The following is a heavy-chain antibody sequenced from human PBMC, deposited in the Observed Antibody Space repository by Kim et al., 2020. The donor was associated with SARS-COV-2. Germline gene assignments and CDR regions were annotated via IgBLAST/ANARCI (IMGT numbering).Heavy chain of an antibody. CDR3: SRHGGTYYKNLDY. CDR2: ISYNVNT. V-gene: IGHV4-39*01. Sequence: SETLSLTCTVSGGSISSTTHYWGWIRQPPGKGLEWIGSISYNVNTFYNPSLKSRVTISVDTSKNQFSLNLSSVTAADTAVYYCSRHGGTYYKNLDYWGQGTLVTVSA. J-gene: IGHJ4*02. D-gene: IGHD3-10*01. CDR1: GGSISSTTHY.